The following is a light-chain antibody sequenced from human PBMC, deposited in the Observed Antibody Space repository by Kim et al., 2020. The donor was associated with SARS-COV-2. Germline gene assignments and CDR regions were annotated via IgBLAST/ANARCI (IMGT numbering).Light chain of an antibody. Sequence: DIQMTQSPSTLSASVGDRVTITCLASQSISSWLAWYQQKPGKAPKLLIYDASSLESGVPSRFSGSGSGTEFTLTISSLQPDDFATYYCQQDNSYPRTFGQGTKLEIK. CDR3: QQDNSYPRT. J-gene: IGKJ2*01. CDR2: DAS. V-gene: IGKV1-5*01. CDR1: QSISSW.